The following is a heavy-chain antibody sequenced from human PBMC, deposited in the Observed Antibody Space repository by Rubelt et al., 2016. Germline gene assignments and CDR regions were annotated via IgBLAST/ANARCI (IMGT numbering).Heavy chain of an antibody. V-gene: IGHV3-23*01. D-gene: IGHD6-19*01. CDR2: ISGGGGST. Sequence: EVQLLDSGGGLVQPGGSLRLSCAASGFTFSSYAMSWVRQAPGKGLEWVSVISGGGGSTHYADSVKGRFTSSGDNSKHTLSLQMNSLRAEDTAVYDCAKKDKVWGQWLVIDYWGQGTLVTVSS. CDR3: AKKDKVWGQWLVIDY. J-gene: IGHJ4*02. CDR1: GFTFSSYA.